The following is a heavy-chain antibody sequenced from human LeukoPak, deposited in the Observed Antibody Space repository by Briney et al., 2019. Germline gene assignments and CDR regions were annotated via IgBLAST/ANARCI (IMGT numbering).Heavy chain of an antibody. CDR2: ITWNYNKI. D-gene: IGHD4-17*01. Sequence: GGSLRLSCAASGFTFDDYAMHWVRQAPGKGLEWVSGITWNYNKIGYADSVKGRFTISRDNAKNSLFLQMSSLRPEDTALYYCAKDRRALDYGDSIDYWGQGTLVTVSS. J-gene: IGHJ4*02. CDR3: AKDRRALDYGDSIDY. CDR1: GFTFDDYA. V-gene: IGHV3-9*01.